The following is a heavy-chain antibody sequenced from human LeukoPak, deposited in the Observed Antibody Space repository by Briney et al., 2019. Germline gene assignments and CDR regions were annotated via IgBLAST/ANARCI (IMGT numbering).Heavy chain of an antibody. V-gene: IGHV1-69*04. CDR2: IIPILGIA. CDR3: ARDRGSSGYCDY. CDR1: GGTFSSYA. Sequence: SVKVSCKASGGTFSSYAISWVRQAPGQGLEWMGRIIPILGIANYAQKFQGRVTITADKSTSTAYMELSSLRSEDTAVYYCARDRGSSGYCDYWGQGTLVTVSS. J-gene: IGHJ4*02. D-gene: IGHD3-22*01.